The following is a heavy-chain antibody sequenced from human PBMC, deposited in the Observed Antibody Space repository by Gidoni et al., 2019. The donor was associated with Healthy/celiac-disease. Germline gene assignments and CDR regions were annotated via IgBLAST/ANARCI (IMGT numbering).Heavy chain of an antibody. J-gene: IGHJ4*02. CDR1: GFPFSSYA. D-gene: IGHD6-19*01. V-gene: IGHV3-23*01. CDR2: ISGSGGST. Sequence: EVQLLESGGGLVQPGGSLRLSCAASGFPFSSYAMSWVRQAPGKGLEWVSAISGSGGSTYYADSVKGRFTISRDNSKNTLYLQMNSLRAEDTAVYYCAKYPSGWYYFDYWGQGTLVTVSS. CDR3: AKYPSGWYYFDY.